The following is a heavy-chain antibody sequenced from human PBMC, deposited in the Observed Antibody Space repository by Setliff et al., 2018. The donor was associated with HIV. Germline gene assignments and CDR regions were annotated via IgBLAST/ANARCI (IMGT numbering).Heavy chain of an antibody. Sequence: SETLSLTCTVSGDSINRISYYWGWIRQAPGRGLEWIGSIYNSGSTYYNPSLKSRIVLSSDTSKNQISLMLTPVTAADTAVYFCARSLAGLMNDCDYWGQGMQVTVSA. CDR1: GDSINRISYY. CDR3: ARSLAGLMNDCDY. CDR2: IYNSGST. D-gene: IGHD2-8*01. J-gene: IGHJ4*02. V-gene: IGHV4-39*01.